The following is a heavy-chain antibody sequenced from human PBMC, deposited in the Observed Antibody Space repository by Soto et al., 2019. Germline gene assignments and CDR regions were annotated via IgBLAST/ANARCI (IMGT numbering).Heavy chain of an antibody. Sequence: EVQLLESGGGLVQPGGSLRLSCAATGLTFSSYVMSWVRQAPGKGLEWVSGMSGSGGRTYYADSVKGRFTISRDNSKNTLYLQMNSLRAEDTAVYYCAKGRLAALFDPWGQGTLVTVSS. CDR3: AKGRLAALFDP. J-gene: IGHJ5*02. CDR1: GLTFSSYV. V-gene: IGHV3-23*01. CDR2: MSGSGGRT.